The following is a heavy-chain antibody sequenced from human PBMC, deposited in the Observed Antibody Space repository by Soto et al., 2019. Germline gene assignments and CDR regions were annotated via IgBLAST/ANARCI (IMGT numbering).Heavy chain of an antibody. D-gene: IGHD4-17*01. Sequence: SVKVSCKASGGTFSSYAISWVRQAPGQGLEWMGGIIPIFGTANYAQKFQGRVTITADESTSTAYMELSSLRSEDTAVYYCARAAGHDYGDYDPSFDYWGQGTLVTVSS. CDR1: GGTFSSYA. CDR3: ARAAGHDYGDYDPSFDY. J-gene: IGHJ4*02. CDR2: IIPIFGTA. V-gene: IGHV1-69*13.